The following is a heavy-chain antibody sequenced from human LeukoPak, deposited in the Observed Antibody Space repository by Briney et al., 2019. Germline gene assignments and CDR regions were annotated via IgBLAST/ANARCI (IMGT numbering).Heavy chain of an antibody. Sequence: SETLSLTCAVYAGSVSDYYWSWIRQPPGKGLEWTGEINHSGSTNYNPSLKSRVTMSVDTSKSQFSLKLSSVTAADTAVYFCAGRGYCSGDTCPPGYWGQGTLVTVSS. V-gene: IGHV4-34*01. CDR3: AGRGYCSGDTCPPGY. D-gene: IGHD2-15*01. J-gene: IGHJ4*02. CDR1: AGSVSDYY. CDR2: INHSGST.